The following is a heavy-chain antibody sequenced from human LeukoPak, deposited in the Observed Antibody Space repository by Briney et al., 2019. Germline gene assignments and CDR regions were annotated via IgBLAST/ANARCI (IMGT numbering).Heavy chain of an antibody. CDR3: ARGVGLAHSHYYMDV. J-gene: IGHJ6*03. CDR2: ISSSGNTK. D-gene: IGHD2-15*01. Sequence: GGSLRLSCAASGFIFSDYYMNWIRQAPGKGLEWVSYISSSGNTKYYADSVKGRFTISRDNAKNSLYLQMNSLRAEDTAVYYCARGVGLAHSHYYMDVWSRGTTVTISS. CDR1: GFIFSDYY. V-gene: IGHV3-11*04.